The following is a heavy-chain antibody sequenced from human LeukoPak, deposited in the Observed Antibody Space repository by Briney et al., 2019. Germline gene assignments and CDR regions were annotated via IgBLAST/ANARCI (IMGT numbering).Heavy chain of an antibody. CDR2: IYYSGST. Sequence: SETLSLTCTVSGGSISSGGYYWSWIRQHPGKGLEWIGYIYYSGSTYYNPSLKSRVTISVDTSKNQFSLKLSSVTAADTAVYYCARGFCGGDCYSRLYYYYYGMDVWGQGTTVTVSS. CDR1: GGSISSGGYY. CDR3: ARGFCGGDCYSRLYYYYYGMDV. V-gene: IGHV4-31*03. J-gene: IGHJ6*02. D-gene: IGHD2-21*02.